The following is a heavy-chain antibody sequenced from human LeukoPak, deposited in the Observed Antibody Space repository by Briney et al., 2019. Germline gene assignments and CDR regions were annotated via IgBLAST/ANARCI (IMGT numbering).Heavy chain of an antibody. CDR1: GFTLRSYE. CDR2: ISSSGSII. J-gene: IGHJ5*02. Sequence: GGSLRLSCGASGFTLRSYEMNWVRQAPGKGLEWVSYISSSGSIIYYADSVKGRFTISRDNAKNSLYLQMNSLRADDTAVYYCARGGLAAAGLTFNWFGPWGLGTLVTVSS. D-gene: IGHD6-13*01. CDR3: ARGGLAAAGLTFNWFGP. V-gene: IGHV3-48*03.